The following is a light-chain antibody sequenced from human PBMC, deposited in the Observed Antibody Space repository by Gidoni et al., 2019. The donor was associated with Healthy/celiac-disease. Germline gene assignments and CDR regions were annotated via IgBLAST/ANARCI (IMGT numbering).Light chain of an antibody. CDR1: QSLVHSAGNTY. CDR2: KVS. CDR3: MQGTHWLPT. Sequence: DAVMPQSPLSLPVTLGQPASISCRSSQSLVHSAGNTYLNWFQQRPGQSPRRLLYKVSNRDSGVPDRFSGSGSGTDVTLKISRVEAEDVGVYYCMQGTHWLPTFGQGTKVEIK. V-gene: IGKV2-30*02. J-gene: IGKJ1*01.